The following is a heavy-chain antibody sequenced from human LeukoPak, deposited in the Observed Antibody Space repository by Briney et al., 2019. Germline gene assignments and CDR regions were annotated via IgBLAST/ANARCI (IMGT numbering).Heavy chain of an antibody. CDR3: ARGGGYCSGGSCYLRYGMDV. V-gene: IGHV4-34*01. J-gene: IGHJ6*02. CDR1: GGSFSGYY. CDR2: INHSGST. D-gene: IGHD2-15*01. Sequence: SETLSLTCAVYGGSFSGYYWSWIRQPPGKGLEWIGEINHSGSTNYNPSLKSRVTISVDTSKNQFSLKLSSVTAADTAAYYCARGGGYCSGGSCYLRYGMDVWGQGTTVTVSS.